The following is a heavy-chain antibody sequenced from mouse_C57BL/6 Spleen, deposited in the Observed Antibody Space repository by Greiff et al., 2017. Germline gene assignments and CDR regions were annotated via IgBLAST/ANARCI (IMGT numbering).Heavy chain of an antibody. Sequence: EVKVEESGEGLVKPGGSLKLSCAASGFTFSSYAMSWVRQTPEKRLEWVAYISSGGDYIDYADTVKGRFTISRDNARNTLYLQMSSLKSEDTAMYYCTRACVYYDYDWCAYWGQGTLVTVSA. CDR1: GFTFSSYA. V-gene: IGHV5-9-1*02. D-gene: IGHD2-4*01. J-gene: IGHJ3*01. CDR3: TRACVYYDYDWCAY. CDR2: ISSGGDYI.